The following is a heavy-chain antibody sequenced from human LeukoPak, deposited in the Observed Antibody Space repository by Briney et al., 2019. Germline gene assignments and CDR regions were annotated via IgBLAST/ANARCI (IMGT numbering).Heavy chain of an antibody. V-gene: IGHV1-8*01. CDR3: AXXGSPXXVVPPYYYYYYMDV. Sequence: ASVKVSCKASGYTFTSYDINWVRQATGQGLEWMGWMNPNSGNTGYAQKFQGRVTMIRNTSISPDYMELSSLRSEDTAVSYCAXXGSPXXVVPPYYYYYYMDVWGKGTTVTVSS. CDR2: MNPNSGNT. CDR1: GYTFTSYD. D-gene: IGHD2-2*01. J-gene: IGHJ6*03.